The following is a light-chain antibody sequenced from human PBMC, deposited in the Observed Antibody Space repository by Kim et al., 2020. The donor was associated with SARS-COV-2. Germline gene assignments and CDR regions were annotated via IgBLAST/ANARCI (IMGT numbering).Light chain of an antibody. V-gene: IGLV2-8*01. CDR2: EVS. J-gene: IGLJ2*01. CDR1: SSDVGAYNY. Sequence: QSVTIFCTGTSSDVGAYNYVSWYQQHPGKAPNLMIYEVSKRPSGVPDRFSGSKSGNTASLTVSGLQAEDEADYYCSSYAGTNNYVVFGGGTQLTVL. CDR3: SSYAGTNNYVV.